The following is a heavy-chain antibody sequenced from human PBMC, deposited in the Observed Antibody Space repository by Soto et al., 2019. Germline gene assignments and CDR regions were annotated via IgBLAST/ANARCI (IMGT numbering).Heavy chain of an antibody. D-gene: IGHD5-12*01. J-gene: IGHJ4*02. CDR1: GGSVSSGSYY. V-gene: IGHV4-61*01. CDR2: IYYSGST. CDR3: ARGVYGIVSHLDY. Sequence: SETLSLTCTVSGGSVSSGSYYWSWIRQPPGKGLEWIGYIYYSGSTNYNPSLKSRVTISVDTSKNQFSLKLSSVTAADTAVYYCARGVYGIVSHLDYWGQGTMVTVSS.